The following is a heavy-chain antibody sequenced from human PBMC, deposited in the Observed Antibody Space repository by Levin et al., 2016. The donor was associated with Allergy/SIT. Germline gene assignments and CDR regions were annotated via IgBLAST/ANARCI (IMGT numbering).Heavy chain of an antibody. CDR3: ARGGYYYDSSGPPHPPYYYYGMDV. D-gene: IGHD3-22*01. Sequence: WIRQPPGKGLEWIGEINHSGSTNYNPSLKSRVTISVDTSKNQFSLKLSSVTAADTAVYYCARGGYYYDSSGPPHPPYYYYGMDVWGQGTTVTVSS. J-gene: IGHJ6*02. CDR2: INHSGST. V-gene: IGHV4-34*01.